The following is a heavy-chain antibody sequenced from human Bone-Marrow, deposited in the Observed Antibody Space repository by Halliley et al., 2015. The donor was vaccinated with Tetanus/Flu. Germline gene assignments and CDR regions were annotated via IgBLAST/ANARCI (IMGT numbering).Heavy chain of an antibody. J-gene: IGHJ4*02. D-gene: IGHD3-3*01. Sequence: DGRKKYYAASVKGRFSISRDNSRHTLYLQMNSLTAEDTAVYYGARDTNSGGYEFWSDYHSSFDYWGQGTLVTVSS. CDR2: DGRKK. V-gene: IGHV3-33*01. CDR3: ARDTNSGGYEFWSDYHSSFDY.